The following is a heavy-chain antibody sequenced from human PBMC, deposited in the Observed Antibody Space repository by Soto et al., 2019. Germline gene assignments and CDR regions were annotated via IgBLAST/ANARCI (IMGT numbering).Heavy chain of an antibody. V-gene: IGHV4-59*01. J-gene: IGHJ6*04. CDR1: GGSISSYY. CDR2: IYYSGST. D-gene: IGHD2-2*02. Sequence: SEPLSLTCTVSGGSISSYYWSWIRQPPGKGLEWIGYIYYSGSTNYNPSLKSRVTISVDTSKNQFSLKLSSVTAADTAVYYCGRDCRVVVPAAISLQYYYYGTDVWGNGNTVTISA. CDR3: GRDCRVVVPAAISLQYYYYGTDV.